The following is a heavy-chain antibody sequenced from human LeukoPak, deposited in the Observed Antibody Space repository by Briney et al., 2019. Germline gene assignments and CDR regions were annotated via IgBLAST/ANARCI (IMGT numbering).Heavy chain of an antibody. J-gene: IGHJ4*02. CDR2: INTSGGST. CDR1: VYTFTSYY. CDR3: ARLGAAGRSRGVIEDDY. V-gene: IGHV1-46*01. D-gene: IGHD3-10*01. Sequence: GASVKVSCKASVYTFTSYYMHSVRQAPGQGLERRGIINTSGGSTDDAQKFQGRVTITADKSTSTAYMELSSLRSEDTAVYYCARLGAAGRSRGVIEDDYWGQGTLVTVSP.